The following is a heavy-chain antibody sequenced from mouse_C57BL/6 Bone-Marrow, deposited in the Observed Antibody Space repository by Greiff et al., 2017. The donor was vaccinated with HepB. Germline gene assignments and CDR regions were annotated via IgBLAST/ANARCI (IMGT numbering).Heavy chain of an antibody. J-gene: IGHJ4*01. CDR3: ARWLQGMDY. D-gene: IGHD2-2*01. Sequence: KQSCKASGYTFTSYGISWVKQRTGQGLEWIGEIYPRSGNTYYNEKFKGKATLTADKSSSTAYMELRSLTSEDSAVYYCARWLQGMDYWGQGTSVTVSS. CDR1: GYTFTSYG. V-gene: IGHV1-81*01. CDR2: IYPRSGNT.